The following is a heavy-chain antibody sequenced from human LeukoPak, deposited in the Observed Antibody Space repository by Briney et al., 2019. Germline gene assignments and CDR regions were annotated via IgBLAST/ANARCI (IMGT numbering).Heavy chain of an antibody. CDR1: GFPFSSYW. D-gene: IGHD5-24*01. Sequence: GRSLRLSCAASGFPFSSYWMTWVRQAPGKGLEWVANIKQDGSKKSYVDSVKGRFTISRDNAKNSLYLQMNSLRAEDTAIYYCTRVGYIDEGIDYWGQGTLVTVSS. V-gene: IGHV3-7*04. CDR2: IKQDGSKK. J-gene: IGHJ4*02. CDR3: TRVGYIDEGIDY.